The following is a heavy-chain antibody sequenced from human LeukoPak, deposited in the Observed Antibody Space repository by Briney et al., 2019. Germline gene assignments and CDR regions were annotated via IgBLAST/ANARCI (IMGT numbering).Heavy chain of an antibody. D-gene: IGHD3-10*01. CDR2: INHSGST. CDR3: ARGLMVRGATYFDY. Sequence: SETLSLTCAVYGGSFSGYYWCWIRQPPGKGLEWIGEINHSGSTNYNPSLKSRVTISVDTSKNQFSLKLSSVTAADTAVYYCARGLMVRGATYFDYWGQGTLVTVSS. V-gene: IGHV4-34*01. J-gene: IGHJ4*02. CDR1: GGSFSGYY.